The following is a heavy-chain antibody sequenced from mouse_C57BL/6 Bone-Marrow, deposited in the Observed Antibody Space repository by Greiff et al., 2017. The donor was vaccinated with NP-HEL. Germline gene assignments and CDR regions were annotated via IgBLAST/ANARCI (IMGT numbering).Heavy chain of an antibody. CDR3: TTDYYGSSYGFAY. D-gene: IGHD1-1*01. Sequence: VQLQQSGAELVRPGASVKLSCTASGFSIKDDYMYWVKQRPEQGLEWIGWIDPENGDTEYASKFQGKATITADTSSNTAYLQLSSLTSEDTAVYYCTTDYYGSSYGFAYWGQGTLVTVSA. CDR2: IDPENGDT. CDR1: GFSIKDDY. J-gene: IGHJ3*01. V-gene: IGHV14-4*01.